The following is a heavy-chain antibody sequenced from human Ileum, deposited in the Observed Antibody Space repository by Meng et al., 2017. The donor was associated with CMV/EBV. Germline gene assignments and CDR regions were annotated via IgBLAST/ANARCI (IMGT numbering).Heavy chain of an antibody. V-gene: IGHV4-34*01. CDR3: ARERVYCSSTSCYRHYYYGMDV. CDR2: INHSGST. Sequence: GSLRLSCAVYGGSFSGYYWSWIRQPPGKGLEWIGEINHSGSTNYNPSLKSRVTISVDTSKNQFSLKLSSVTAADTAVYYCARERVYCSSTSCYRHYYYGMDVWGQGTTVTVSS. J-gene: IGHJ6*02. CDR1: GGSFSGYY. D-gene: IGHD2-2*02.